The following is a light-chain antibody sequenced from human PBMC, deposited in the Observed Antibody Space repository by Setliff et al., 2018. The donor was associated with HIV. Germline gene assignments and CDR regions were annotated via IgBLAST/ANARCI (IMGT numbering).Light chain of an antibody. CDR2: DVT. J-gene: IGLJ1*01. Sequence: QSVLTQPASVSGSPGQSITISCTGTSSDVGLYNFVSWYQQHPGKVPKLIIYDVTNRPSGISHRFSGAKSGNTACLTISGLQADDEADYYCSSFRTSRKFVFGTGTKV. CDR1: SSDVGLYNF. V-gene: IGLV2-14*01. CDR3: SSFRTSRKFV.